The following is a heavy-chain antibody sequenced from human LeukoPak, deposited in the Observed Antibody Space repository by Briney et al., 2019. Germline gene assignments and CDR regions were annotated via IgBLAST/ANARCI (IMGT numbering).Heavy chain of an antibody. J-gene: IGHJ4*02. CDR2: INPNIGAT. Sequence: ASVKVSCKASGYTFTGNFMHWVRQAPGQGLEWMGWINPNIGATKYARKFQGRVTMTRDTSISTAYMELSRLRSDDTAVYYCARVQLTDDLDYWGQGTLVTVSS. CDR1: GYTFTGNF. D-gene: IGHD1-14*01. V-gene: IGHV1-2*02. CDR3: ARVQLTDDLDY.